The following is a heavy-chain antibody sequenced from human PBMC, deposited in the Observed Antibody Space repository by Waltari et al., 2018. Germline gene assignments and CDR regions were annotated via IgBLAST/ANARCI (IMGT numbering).Heavy chain of an antibody. Sequence: EVQLVESGGALVKPGGSLRLSCAASGFPFTKAWMTWVRQTPGTGLEWVGRIQSNRDGGTVDYGAPVKGRFTISRDDSKNALYLEMNGLKSEDTGLYYCTTDGVHCGSYSCYWGQGTLVTVSS. J-gene: IGHJ4*02. CDR1: GFPFTKAW. D-gene: IGHD1-26*01. CDR2: IQSNRDGGTV. CDR3: TTDGVHCGSYSCY. V-gene: IGHV3-15*02.